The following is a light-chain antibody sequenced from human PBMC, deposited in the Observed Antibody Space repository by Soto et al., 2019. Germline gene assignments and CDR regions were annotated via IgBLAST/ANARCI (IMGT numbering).Light chain of an antibody. CDR2: RAS. V-gene: IGKV3-15*01. CDR1: QHVSSN. CDR3: QQYNNWPYT. Sequence: EIVMTQSPPTLSVSPGGSATLSCRASQHVSSNFAWYRQKPGQAPTLLIYRASTRATGIPARLSGSGSGTGFTLTISSQPSEDFAVYFCQQYNNWPYTFGQGTKLEIK. J-gene: IGKJ2*01.